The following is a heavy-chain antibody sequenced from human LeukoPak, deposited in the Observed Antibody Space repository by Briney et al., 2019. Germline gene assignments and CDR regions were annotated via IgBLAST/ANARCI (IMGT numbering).Heavy chain of an antibody. V-gene: IGHV4-38-2*02. J-gene: IGHJ4*02. D-gene: IGHD6-19*01. CDR1: GDSINSNYY. CDR2: IFHSGST. CDR3: ARDLIAVSGTHY. Sequence: SETLSLTCIVSGDSINSNYYWDWIRQPPGKGLEWIGSIFHSGSTYYNPSLKSRLIISVATSKNQFSLKLSSVTAADTAVYYCARDLIAVSGTHYWGQGTLVTVSS.